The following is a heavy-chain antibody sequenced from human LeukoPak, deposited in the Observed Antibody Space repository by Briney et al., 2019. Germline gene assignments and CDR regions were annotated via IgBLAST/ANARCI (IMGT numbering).Heavy chain of an antibody. CDR2: ISAYNGIP. V-gene: IGHV1-18*01. CDR1: GYTFTSYH. J-gene: IGHJ4*02. CDR3: ARDHSGFHFDY. D-gene: IGHD3-10*01. Sequence: ASVKVSCKASGYTFTSYHITWVRQAPGRGLEWMGWISAYNGIPKYAENLQGRITMTIDTSTSTAYMELRSLRSDDTAVYYCARDHSGFHFDYWGQGTLVTVSS.